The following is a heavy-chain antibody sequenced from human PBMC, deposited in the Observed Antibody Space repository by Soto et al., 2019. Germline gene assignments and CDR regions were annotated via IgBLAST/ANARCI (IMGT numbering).Heavy chain of an antibody. D-gene: IGHD2-2*01. CDR2: IIPILGIA. V-gene: IGHV1-69*04. Sequence: ASVKVSCKASGGTFSSYTISWVRQAPGQGLEWMGRIIPILGIANYAQKFQGRVTITADKSTSTAYMELSSLRSEDTAVYYCARDSCSSTSCYHNWFDPWGQGTLVTVSS. CDR1: GGTFSSYT. J-gene: IGHJ5*02. CDR3: ARDSCSSTSCYHNWFDP.